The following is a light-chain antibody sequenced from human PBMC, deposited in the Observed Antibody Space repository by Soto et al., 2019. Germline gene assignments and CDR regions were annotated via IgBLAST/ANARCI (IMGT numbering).Light chain of an antibody. J-gene: IGLJ2*01. Sequence: QSVLTQSSSASASLGSSVKLTCTLSSGHSSYIIAWHQQQPGKALRYLMKLEGSGSYNKGSGVPDRFSGSSSGADRYLTISNLQSEDEADYYCETWDSNTVVFGGGTKLTVL. CDR1: SGHSSYI. CDR2: LEGSGSY. CDR3: ETWDSNTVV. V-gene: IGLV4-60*03.